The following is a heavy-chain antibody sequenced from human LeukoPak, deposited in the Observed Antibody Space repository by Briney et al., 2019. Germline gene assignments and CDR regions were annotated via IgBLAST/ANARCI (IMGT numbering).Heavy chain of an antibody. D-gene: IGHD1-26*01. V-gene: IGHV4-31*03. Sequence: SETLSLTCTVSGGSMNSGDYYWGWIRQHPGKGLEWLGYIYYSGSTYYNPSLKSRVTISVDTSKNQFSLKLSSVTAADTAVYYCARELIVPDGGGYYYYYMDVWGQGTTVTVSS. CDR1: GGSMNSGDYY. CDR2: IYYSGST. J-gene: IGHJ6*03. CDR3: ARELIVPDGGGYYYYYMDV.